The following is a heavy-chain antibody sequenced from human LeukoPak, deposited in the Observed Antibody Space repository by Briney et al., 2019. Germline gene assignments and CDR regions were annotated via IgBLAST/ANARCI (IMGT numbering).Heavy chain of an antibody. V-gene: IGHV3-21*01. D-gene: IGHD6-13*01. CDR2: ISSSISYI. Sequence: GGSLRLSCAASGFTFSSYSINCVRQAPGTELEGVSSISSSISYIYYADSVKGRFTISRDNAKNSLYLQMNSLRAEDTAVYYCAREMEQQLDAENFQHWGQGTLVTVSS. J-gene: IGHJ1*01. CDR3: AREMEQQLDAENFQH. CDR1: GFTFSSYS.